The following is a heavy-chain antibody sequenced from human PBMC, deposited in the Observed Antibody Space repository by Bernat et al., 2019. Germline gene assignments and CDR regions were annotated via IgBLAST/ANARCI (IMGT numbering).Heavy chain of an antibody. J-gene: IGHJ4*02. CDR2: ISYDGSNK. V-gene: IGHV3-30-3*01. Sequence: QVQLVESGGGVVQPGRSLRLSCAASGFTFSSYAMHWVRQAPGKGLEWVAVISYDGSNKYYADSVKGRFTISRDNSKNTLYLQMNSLRAEDTAVYYCARDRTWRQYYDILTGKDYWGQGTLVTVSS. D-gene: IGHD3-9*01. CDR1: GFTFSSYA. CDR3: ARDRTWRQYYDILTGKDY.